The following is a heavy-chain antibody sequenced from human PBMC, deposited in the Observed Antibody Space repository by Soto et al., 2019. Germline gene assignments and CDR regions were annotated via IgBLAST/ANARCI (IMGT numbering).Heavy chain of an antibody. D-gene: IGHD3-9*01. CDR3: ASYGILTGYLDY. V-gene: IGHV4-59*01. J-gene: IGHJ4*02. CDR1: GGSISSYY. Sequence: SETLSLTCTVSGGSISSYYWGWIRQPPGKGLEWIGYIYYSGSTNYNPSLKSRVTISVDTSKNQFSLKLSSVTAADTAVYYCASYGILTGYLDYWGQGTLVTVSS. CDR2: IYYSGST.